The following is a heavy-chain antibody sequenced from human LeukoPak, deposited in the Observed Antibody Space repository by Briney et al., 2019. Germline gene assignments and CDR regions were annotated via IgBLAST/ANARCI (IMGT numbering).Heavy chain of an antibody. CDR3: ARAGGDYYYYMDV. Sequence: ASAKVSCKASGYTFTGYYMHWVRQAPGQGLEWMGWINPNGGGTNYAQKFQGRVTMTRDTSISTAYMELSRLRSDDTAVYYCARAGGDYYYYMDVWGKGTTVTISS. J-gene: IGHJ6*03. V-gene: IGHV1-2*02. CDR1: GYTFTGYY. D-gene: IGHD3-10*01. CDR2: INPNGGGT.